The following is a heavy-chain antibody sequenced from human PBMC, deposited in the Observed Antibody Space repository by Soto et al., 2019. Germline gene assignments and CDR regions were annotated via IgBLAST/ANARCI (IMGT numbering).Heavy chain of an antibody. J-gene: IGHJ4*02. D-gene: IGHD5-18*01. Sequence: SVKVSCKASGRTFSSYAISWVRQAPGQGLEWMGGIIPIFGTANYAQKFQGRVTITADESTSTAYMELSSLRSEDTAVYYCARRKYSYGTFDYWGQGTLVTVSS. CDR2: IIPIFGTA. CDR3: ARRKYSYGTFDY. V-gene: IGHV1-69*13. CDR1: GRTFSSYA.